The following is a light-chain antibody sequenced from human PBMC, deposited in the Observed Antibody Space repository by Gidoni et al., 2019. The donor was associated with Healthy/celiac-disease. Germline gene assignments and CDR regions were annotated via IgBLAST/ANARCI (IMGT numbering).Light chain of an antibody. V-gene: IGKV3-11*01. Sequence: EILLTPSPATLSLSPGERDTLSCRASQSVSSYLAWYQQKPGQAPRLLIYDASNRATGIPARVSGSGSGTDFTLTISSLEPEDFAVYYCQQRSNWVFTFGPGTKVDIK. J-gene: IGKJ3*01. CDR3: QQRSNWVFT. CDR2: DAS. CDR1: QSVSSY.